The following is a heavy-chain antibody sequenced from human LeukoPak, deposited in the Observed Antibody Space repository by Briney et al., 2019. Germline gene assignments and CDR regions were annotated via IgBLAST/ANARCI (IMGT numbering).Heavy chain of an antibody. V-gene: IGHV3-64*01. D-gene: IGHD3-3*01. CDR2: INSNGDRT. CDR1: GFTFSSDA. J-gene: IGHJ4*02. Sequence: GGSLRLSCAASGFTFSSDAMHWVRQVPGKGLEYVSAINSNGDRTYYAYSVRGRFTISRDNSKNTLYLQMDSLKTEDTAVYYCARGVSGNYDFWGEGTYYFDYWGQGILVTVSS. CDR3: ARGVSGNYDFWGEGTYYFDY.